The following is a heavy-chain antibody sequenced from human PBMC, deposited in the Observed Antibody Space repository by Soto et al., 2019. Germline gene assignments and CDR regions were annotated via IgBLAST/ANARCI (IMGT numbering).Heavy chain of an antibody. D-gene: IGHD1-7*01. CDR3: ARPMAPRTFDS. J-gene: IGHJ4*02. CDR1: GFSLITSGVG. Sequence: QITLKEAGPPLVKPTQTLTLTCTFSGFSLITSGVGVGWIRQPPGKALEWLALIYWDDDKGYSTSLKSRLTPPQATPKIPVVLTMTNLDPADTATHSCARPMAPRTFDSRGQGTLVTVSS. CDR2: IYWDDDK. V-gene: IGHV2-5*02.